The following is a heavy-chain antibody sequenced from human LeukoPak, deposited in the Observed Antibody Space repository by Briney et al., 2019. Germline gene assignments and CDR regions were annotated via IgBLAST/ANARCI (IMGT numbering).Heavy chain of an antibody. Sequence: PGRSLRLSCEASGFTFSTYVMHWVRQAPGKGLEWVALISHDGSDKNYADSVKGRFTISRDNSNSTLYLQMDSLRGDDAAVYYCAKAVGSISWSFDYWGQGTLVTVSS. CDR3: AKAVGSISWSFDY. CDR1: GFTFSTYV. CDR2: ISHDGSDK. D-gene: IGHD6-13*01. J-gene: IGHJ4*02. V-gene: IGHV3-30*18.